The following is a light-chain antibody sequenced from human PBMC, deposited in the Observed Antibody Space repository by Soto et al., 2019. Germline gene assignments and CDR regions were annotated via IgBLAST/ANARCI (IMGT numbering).Light chain of an antibody. CDR1: QTVRSNY. CDR2: GAS. CDR3: QQYDSSLIT. Sequence: EIALTQSPGTQSLSPGKRTTLSCRASQTVRSNYLAWYQQKPGLAPKLLIYGASSRATGIPDRFSGSGSGTDFRLTISRLEPEDFAVYACQQYDSSLITFGQGTRLEIK. J-gene: IGKJ5*01. V-gene: IGKV3-20*01.